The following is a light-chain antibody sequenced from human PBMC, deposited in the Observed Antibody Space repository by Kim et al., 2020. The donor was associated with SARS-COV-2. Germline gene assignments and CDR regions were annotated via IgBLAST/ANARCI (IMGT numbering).Light chain of an antibody. CDR2: DIN. CDR3: GTWDTSLGAGV. CDR1: SSNLGNNY. V-gene: IGLV1-51*01. J-gene: IGLJ2*01. Sequence: GQKVNISCSGSSSNLGNNYVSWYQQLPGTAPKLLIYDINKRPSGIPDRFSGSKSGTSATLDITGLQTGDEADYHCGTWDTSLGAGVFGGGTQLTVL.